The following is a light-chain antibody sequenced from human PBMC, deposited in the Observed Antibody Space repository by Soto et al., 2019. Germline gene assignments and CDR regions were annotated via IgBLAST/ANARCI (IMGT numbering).Light chain of an antibody. CDR2: DAS. V-gene: IGKV1-5*01. CDR1: QSISNW. CDR3: QQYTNYSPWT. J-gene: IGKJ1*01. Sequence: DIQMTQSPSTLSASVGDRVTITCRASQSISNWLAWYQQKPGKAPKLLIYDASSLENGVPSRFNGSRSRTQFTLTISSLQPDDFAAYYCQQYTNYSPWTFGQGTHVDI.